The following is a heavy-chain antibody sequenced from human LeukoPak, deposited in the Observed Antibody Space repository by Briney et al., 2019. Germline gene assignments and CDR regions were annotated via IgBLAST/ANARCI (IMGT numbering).Heavy chain of an antibody. CDR1: GFTFSNAW. J-gene: IGHJ3*02. D-gene: IGHD1-1*01. Sequence: GGSLRLSCAASGFTFSNAWMSWVRQAPGKGLEWVGRIKSKTDGGTTDYAAPVKGRFTISRDDSKNTLYLQMNSLKTEDTAVYYCTRLQLERDAFDIWGQGTMVTVSS. CDR2: IKSKTDGGTT. CDR3: TRLQLERDAFDI. V-gene: IGHV3-15*01.